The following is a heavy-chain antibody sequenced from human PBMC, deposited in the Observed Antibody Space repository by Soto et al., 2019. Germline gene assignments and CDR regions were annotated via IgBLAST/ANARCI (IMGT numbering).Heavy chain of an antibody. CDR1: GYTLDNHA. CDR3: ERGTKGAGGWYFDL. V-gene: IGHV1-18*01. Sequence: QIQVVQSEVEVTRPGASVRISCKASGYTLDNHAVTWVRQATGQGLEWMGWIGALLYNDATNHARKLQGRHTMAKDTSPNTVYMDLGSLRSDDTAVYYCERGTKGAGGWYFDLWGRVTLVVVSS. CDR2: IGALLYNDAT. D-gene: IGHD2-8*01. J-gene: IGHJ2*01.